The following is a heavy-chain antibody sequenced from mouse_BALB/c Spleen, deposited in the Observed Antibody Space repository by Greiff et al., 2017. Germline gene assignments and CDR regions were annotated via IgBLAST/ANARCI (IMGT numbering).Heavy chain of an antibody. CDR1: GYTFTSYT. V-gene: IGHV1-4*02. J-gene: IGHJ4*01. CDR3: TVNRVWDAMDY. CDR2: INPSSGYT. Sequence: QVQLQQSAAELVRPGASVKMSCKASGYTFTSYTMHWVKQRPGQGLEWIGYINPSSGYTEYNQKFKDKTTMTADKSSSTDYMQLSSLTSEDSAVYYCTVNRVWDAMDYWGQGTSVTVSS. D-gene: IGHD2-10*02.